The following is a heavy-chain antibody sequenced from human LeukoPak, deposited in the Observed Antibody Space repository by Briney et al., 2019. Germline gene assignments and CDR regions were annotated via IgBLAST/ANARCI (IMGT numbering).Heavy chain of an antibody. CDR2: IIPIFGTA. Sequence: SVKVSCKASGGTFSSYAISWVRQAPGQGLEWMGGIIPIFGTANYAQKFQGRVKITADESTSTAYMELSSLRSEDTAVYYCARARYQLLPPTNYYYYMDVWGKGTTVTVSS. V-gene: IGHV1-69*13. CDR3: ARARYQLLPPTNYYYYMDV. CDR1: GGTFSSYA. J-gene: IGHJ6*03. D-gene: IGHD2-2*01.